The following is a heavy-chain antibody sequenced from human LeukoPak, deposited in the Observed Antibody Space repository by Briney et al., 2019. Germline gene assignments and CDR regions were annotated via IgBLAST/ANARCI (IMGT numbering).Heavy chain of an antibody. D-gene: IGHD5-18*01. Sequence: ASVKVSCKASGYTFTSFAMHWVRQAPGQRLEWMGWINAGNGNTKYSQKFQGRVTITRDTSASTAYMELSSLRSEDTAVYYCAREEEDTAMVDAYYFDYWGQGTLVTVSS. V-gene: IGHV1-3*01. CDR1: GYTFTSFA. J-gene: IGHJ4*02. CDR2: INAGNGNT. CDR3: AREEEDTAMVDAYYFDY.